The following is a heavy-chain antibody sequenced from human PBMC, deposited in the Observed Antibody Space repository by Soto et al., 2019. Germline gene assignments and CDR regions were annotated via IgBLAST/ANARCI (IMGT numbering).Heavy chain of an antibody. CDR3: ARESYGSGSFGY. V-gene: IGHV3-33*01. CDR2: IWYDGSNK. CDR1: GFTFSSYG. D-gene: IGHD3-10*01. J-gene: IGHJ4*02. Sequence: QVQLVESGGGVVQPGRSLRLSCAASGFTFSSYGMHWVRQAPGKGLERVAVIWYDGSNKYYADSVKGRFTISRDNSKNTLYLHMNSLRAEDTAVYYCARESYGSGSFGYWGQGTLVTVSS.